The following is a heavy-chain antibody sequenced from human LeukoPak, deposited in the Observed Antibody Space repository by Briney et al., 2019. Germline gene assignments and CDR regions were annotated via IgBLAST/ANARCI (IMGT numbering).Heavy chain of an antibody. CDR1: GFTFSSYA. CDR3: ASDYFLDY. CDR2: ISDSGART. D-gene: IGHD6-25*01. J-gene: IGHJ4*02. V-gene: IGHV3-23*01. Sequence: GGSLRLSCAASGFTFSSYAMTWVRQAPGKGLEWVSTISDSGARTNYADAAKGRFTISRDNSMNTLYLQMNSLRADDTAVYYCASDYFLDYWGQGTLVTVSS.